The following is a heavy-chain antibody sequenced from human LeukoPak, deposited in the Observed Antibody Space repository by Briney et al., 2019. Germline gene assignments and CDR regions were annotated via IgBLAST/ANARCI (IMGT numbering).Heavy chain of an antibody. CDR2: IYHSGST. CDR1: GYSISSGYY. CDR3: ARADYYGSGSYYGMDV. Sequence: PSETLSLTCAVSGYSISSGYYWGWIRQPPGKGLEWIGSIYHSGSTYYNPSLKSRVTISVDTSKNQFSLKLSSVTAADTAVYYCARADYYGSGSYYGMDVWGKGTTVTVYS. V-gene: IGHV4-38-2*01. D-gene: IGHD3-10*01. J-gene: IGHJ6*04.